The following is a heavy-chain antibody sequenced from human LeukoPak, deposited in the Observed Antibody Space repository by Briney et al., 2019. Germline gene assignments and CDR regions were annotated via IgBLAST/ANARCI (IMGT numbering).Heavy chain of an antibody. CDR2: INPSGGGT. Sequence: GASVKVSCKASRYTFTSYYMHWVRQAPGQGLEWMGIINPSGGGTNYAQKFQGRVSMTRDTSASTVYMELSSLRSEDTAVYYCARDRWLFDYWGQGTLVTVSS. J-gene: IGHJ4*02. V-gene: IGHV1-46*01. CDR1: RYTFTSYY. CDR3: ARDRWLFDY. D-gene: IGHD5-12*01.